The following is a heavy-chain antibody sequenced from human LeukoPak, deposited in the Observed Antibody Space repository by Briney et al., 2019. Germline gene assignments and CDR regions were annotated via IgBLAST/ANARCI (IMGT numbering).Heavy chain of an antibody. CDR1: GGSISSSSYY. D-gene: IGHD3-3*02. CDR3: ARGSFLDY. J-gene: IGHJ4*02. Sequence: PSETLSLTCTVSGGSISSSSYYWGWVRQAPGKGLEWVAFIRYDGTNKYYADSVKGRFTISRDNSKNTLYLQMNSLRAEDTAVYYCARGSFLDYWGQGTLVTVSS. V-gene: IGHV3-30*02. CDR2: IRYDGTNK.